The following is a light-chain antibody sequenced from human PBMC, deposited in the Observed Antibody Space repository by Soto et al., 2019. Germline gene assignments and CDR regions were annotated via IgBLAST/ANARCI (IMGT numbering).Light chain of an antibody. Sequence: EIVMTQSPVALSVSPGESAALSCRASQSVGRNFAWYQQRPGQAPRVLIYGTSTRATGVPARFSGSGSGTDFTLTISSLQSEDVAGYYGQEYNKGPYTFGQGTRLEIK. CDR2: GTS. CDR1: QSVGRN. J-gene: IGKJ2*01. V-gene: IGKV3-15*01. CDR3: QEYNKGPYT.